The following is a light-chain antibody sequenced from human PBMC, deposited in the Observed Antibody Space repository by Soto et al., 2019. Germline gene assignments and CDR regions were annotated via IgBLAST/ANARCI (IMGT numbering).Light chain of an antibody. CDR2: GAS. CDR1: QSVSSN. V-gene: IGKV3-15*01. Sequence: IVMTQSPATLSVSPGERATLSCRASQSVSSNLAWYQQKPGQAPRLLIYGASTRATGIPARFSGSGSGTEFILSISSLQSEDFAVYYCQQYNNWPRGTFGQGTKVDIK. J-gene: IGKJ1*01. CDR3: QQYNNWPRGT.